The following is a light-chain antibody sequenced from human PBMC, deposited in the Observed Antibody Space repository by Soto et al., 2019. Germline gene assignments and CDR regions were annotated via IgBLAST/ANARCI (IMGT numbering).Light chain of an antibody. CDR3: CSYAGSITYV. V-gene: IGLV2-23*02. Sequence: QSVLTQPASVSGSPGQSITISCTGTSSDVGSDNLVSWYQQHPGKAPKFIIYEVNQRPAGVSYRFSGSKSGNTAYLTISGLQAEDEADSYCCSYAGSITYVFGPGTKVTVL. J-gene: IGLJ1*01. CDR2: EVN. CDR1: SSDVGSDNL.